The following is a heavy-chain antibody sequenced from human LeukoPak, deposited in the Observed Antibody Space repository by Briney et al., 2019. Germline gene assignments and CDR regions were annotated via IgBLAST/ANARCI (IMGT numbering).Heavy chain of an antibody. V-gene: IGHV3-33*06. Sequence: PGRALRLSCAASGFTFSSYGMHWVRQAPGKGLEWVAVIWHDGSNKYYADSVKGRFTISRDNSKNTLYLQMNSLRAEDTAVYYCAKQPFRTYYYGSGSYSPPDYWGQGTLVTVSS. CDR2: IWHDGSNK. D-gene: IGHD3-10*01. J-gene: IGHJ4*02. CDR1: GFTFSSYG. CDR3: AKQPFRTYYYGSGSYSPPDY.